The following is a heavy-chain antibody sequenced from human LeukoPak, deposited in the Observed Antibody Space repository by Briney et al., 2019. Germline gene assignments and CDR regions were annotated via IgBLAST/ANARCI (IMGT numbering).Heavy chain of an antibody. D-gene: IGHD3-22*01. CDR1: GGSISSGSYY. J-gene: IGHJ4*02. V-gene: IGHV4-61*02. CDR3: ARASYYDSSWDY. Sequence: SETVSLTCTVSGGSISSGSYYWSWIRQPAGKGLEWIGRIYTSGSTNYNPSLKSRVTISVDTSKNQFSLKLSSVTAADTAVYYCARASYYDSSWDYWGQGTLVTVSS. CDR2: IYTSGST.